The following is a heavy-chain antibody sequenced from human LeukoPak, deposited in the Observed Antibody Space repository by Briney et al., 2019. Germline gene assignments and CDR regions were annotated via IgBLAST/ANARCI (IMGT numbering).Heavy chain of an antibody. CDR1: GFTFSSYS. J-gene: IGHJ4*02. CDR3: ARGDDSGYYDYFDY. D-gene: IGHD3-22*01. Sequence: GGSLRLSCAASGFTFSSYSMNWVRQAPGKGLEWVSSISSSSSYIYYADSVKGRFTISRDNAKNSLYLQMNSLRAEDTAMHYCARGDDSGYYDYFDYWGQGALVTVSS. CDR2: ISSSSSYI. V-gene: IGHV3-21*04.